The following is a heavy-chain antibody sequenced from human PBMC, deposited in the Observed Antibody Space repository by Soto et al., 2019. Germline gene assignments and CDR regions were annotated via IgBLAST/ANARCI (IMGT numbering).Heavy chain of an antibody. CDR3: ARGLVVTIFGVVIIDAFDI. CDR2: ISSSGSTI. D-gene: IGHD3-3*01. V-gene: IGHV3-11*01. J-gene: IGHJ3*02. CDR1: GFTFNDYY. Sequence: QVQLVESGGGLVKPGGSLRLSCAASGFTFNDYYMSWIRQAPGKGLEWVSYISSSGSTIYYADSVKGRFTISRRNAKNSLYLQRNGLRAEDTAVYYCARGLVVTIFGVVIIDAFDIWGQGTMVTVSS.